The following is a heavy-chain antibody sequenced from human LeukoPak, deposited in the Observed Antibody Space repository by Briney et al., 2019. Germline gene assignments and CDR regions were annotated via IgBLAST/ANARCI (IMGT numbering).Heavy chain of an antibody. J-gene: IGHJ6*03. V-gene: IGHV3-23*01. CDR3: AKDRPSITMVRGAKGDYMDV. D-gene: IGHD3-10*01. CDR2: ISGSGGST. CDR1: GFTFSSYA. Sequence: PGGSLRLSCAASGFTFSSYAMSWVRQAPGKGLECVSAISGSGGSTYYADSVKGRFTISRDNSKNTLYLQMNSLRAADTAVYYCAKDRPSITMVRGAKGDYMDVWGKGTTVTVSS.